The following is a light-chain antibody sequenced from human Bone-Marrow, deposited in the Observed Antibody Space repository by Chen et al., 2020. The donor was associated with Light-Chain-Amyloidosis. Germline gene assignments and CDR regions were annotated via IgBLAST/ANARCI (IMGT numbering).Light chain of an antibody. V-gene: IGLV6-57*01. Sequence: NFMLTQPHSVSESPGQTVIISCTRSSGSIATNYVQWYQQRPGSSPTTVIYEDDQRPSGVPDRVSGSIDRSSNSASRAISGLKTEDEADYYCQSYQGSSQGVFGGWTKLTVL. CDR3: QSYQGSSQGV. CDR1: SGSIATNY. J-gene: IGLJ3*02. CDR2: EDD.